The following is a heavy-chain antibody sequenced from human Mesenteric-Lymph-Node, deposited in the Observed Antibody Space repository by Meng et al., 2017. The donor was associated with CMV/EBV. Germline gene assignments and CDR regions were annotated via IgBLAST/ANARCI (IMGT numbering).Heavy chain of an antibody. V-gene: IGHV5-51*01. CDR1: GYTFANYW. CDR2: IYPGDSDT. J-gene: IGHJ6*02. CDR3: ARRPTHYYGMDV. Sequence: GESLKISCKGSGYTFANYWIGWVRQMPGKGLEWMGIIYPGDSDTRYSPSFQGQVTISADKSVSTAYLQWSSLKASDTALYYCARRPTHYYGMDVWGQGTTVTVSS.